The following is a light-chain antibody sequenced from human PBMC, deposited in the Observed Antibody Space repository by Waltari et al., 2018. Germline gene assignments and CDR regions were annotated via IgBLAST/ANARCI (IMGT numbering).Light chain of an antibody. Sequence: VLTQSPGTLSLSPGERATLSCRASQSLTKRYLAWYQQKPGQAPRLLIYGASSRAAGIPDRFSGSGSGTDFTLTISRLEPEDSALYYCQQYGSSIMYTFGQGTMLEIK. CDR1: QSLTKRY. CDR3: QQYGSSIMYT. J-gene: IGKJ2*01. V-gene: IGKV3-20*01. CDR2: GAS.